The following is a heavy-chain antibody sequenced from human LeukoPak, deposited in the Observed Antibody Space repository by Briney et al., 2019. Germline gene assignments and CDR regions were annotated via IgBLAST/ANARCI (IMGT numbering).Heavy chain of an antibody. CDR1: GFTFSDYY. CDR3: ARVPLRRYYYGSGSFQDYMDV. D-gene: IGHD3-10*01. CDR2: ISSSGSTI. V-gene: IGHV3-11*01. Sequence: GGSLRLSCAASGFTFSDYYMSWIRQAPGKGLEWVSYISSSGSTIYYADSVKGRFTISRDNAKNSLNLQMNSLRAEDTAVYYCARVPLRRYYYGSGSFQDYMDVWGKGTTVTVSS. J-gene: IGHJ6*03.